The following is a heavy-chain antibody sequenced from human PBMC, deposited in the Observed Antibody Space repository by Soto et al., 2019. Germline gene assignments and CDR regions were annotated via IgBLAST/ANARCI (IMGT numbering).Heavy chain of an antibody. J-gene: IGHJ4*02. V-gene: IGHV4-59*01. CDR1: GGSISSYY. CDR2: IYYSGST. D-gene: IGHD5-18*01. CDR3: ARAGYSYGTGYYFDY. Sequence: SETLSLTCTVSGGSISSYYWSWIRQPPGKGLEWIGYIYYSGSTNYNPSLKSRVTMSLHTSKNQFSLNLSSVTAADTAVYYCARAGYSYGTGYYFDYWGQGTLVTVSS.